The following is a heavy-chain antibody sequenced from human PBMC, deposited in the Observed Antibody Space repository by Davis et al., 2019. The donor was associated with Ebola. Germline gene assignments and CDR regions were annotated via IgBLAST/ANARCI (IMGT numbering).Heavy chain of an antibody. J-gene: IGHJ6*02. CDR3: ARERVVWFGESLHYFHGMDV. CDR1: GGSISSGGYS. CDR2: IYHSGST. V-gene: IGHV4-30-2*01. D-gene: IGHD3-10*01. Sequence: SETLSLTCAVSGGSISSGGYSWSWIRQPPGKGLEWIGYIYHSGSTYYNPSLKSRVTISVDRSKNQFSLKLSSVTPEDTAVYYCARERVVWFGESLHYFHGMDVWGQGTTVTVSS.